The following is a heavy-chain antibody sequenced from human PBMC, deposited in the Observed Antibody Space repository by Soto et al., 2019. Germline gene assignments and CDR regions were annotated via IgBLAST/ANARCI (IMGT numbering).Heavy chain of an antibody. V-gene: IGHV3-33*01. J-gene: IGHJ3*02. D-gene: IGHD6-6*01. CDR3: ARDYAEAARRSTGGLI. CDR1: GFTFSSYG. CDR2: IWYDGSNK. Sequence: GGSLRLSCAASGFTFSSYGMHWVRQAPGKGLEWVAVIWYDGSNKYYADSVKGRFTISRDNSKNTLYLQMNSLRAEDTAVYYCARDYAEAARRSTGGLIWGQGTMVTVSS.